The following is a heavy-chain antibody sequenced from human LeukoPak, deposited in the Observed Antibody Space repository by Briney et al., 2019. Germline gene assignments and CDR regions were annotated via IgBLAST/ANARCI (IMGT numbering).Heavy chain of an antibody. CDR1: VFTFTIDA. V-gene: IGHV3-30-3*01. D-gene: IGHD3-9*01. Sequence: GRSLRLSCAVSVFTFTIDAMHWVRQAPGEGREWVAVISYDGSNKYYADSVKGRFTISRDNSRNTLYLQMNSLRAEDTAVYYCALGTTYYDISRPMDVWGQGTTVTVSS. CDR3: ALGTTYYDISRPMDV. J-gene: IGHJ6*02. CDR2: ISYDGSNK.